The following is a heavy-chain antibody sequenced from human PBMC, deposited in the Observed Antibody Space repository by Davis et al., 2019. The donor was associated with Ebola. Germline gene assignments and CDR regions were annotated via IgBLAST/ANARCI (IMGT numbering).Heavy chain of an antibody. D-gene: IGHD3-16*01. V-gene: IGHV2-5*02. CDR1: GFSLSTSGMG. Sequence: SGPTLVKPPQTLTLTCTFSGFSLSTSGMGVGWSRQPPGKALEWLALTYWDDGKQYSPSLKSRLTISKDTSKNQVVLGMTNMDPVDTATYYCARLSHDNVLDVWGQGTTVSVS. J-gene: IGHJ6*02. CDR3: ARLSHDNVLDV. CDR2: TYWDDGK.